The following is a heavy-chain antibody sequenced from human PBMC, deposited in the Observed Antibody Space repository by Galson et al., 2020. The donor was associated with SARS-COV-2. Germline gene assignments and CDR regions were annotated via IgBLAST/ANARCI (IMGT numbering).Heavy chain of an antibody. CDR1: GYTFTSYG. J-gene: IGHJ6*02. Sequence: ASVKVSCKASGYTFTSYGISWVRQAPGQGLEWMGWISAYNGNTNYAQKLQGRVTMTTDTSTSTAYMELRSLRSDDTAVYYCAREGGLGSSSYYYYGMDVWGQGTTVTVSS. CDR2: ISAYNGNT. D-gene: IGHD6-13*01. V-gene: IGHV1-18*04. CDR3: AREGGLGSSSYYYYGMDV.